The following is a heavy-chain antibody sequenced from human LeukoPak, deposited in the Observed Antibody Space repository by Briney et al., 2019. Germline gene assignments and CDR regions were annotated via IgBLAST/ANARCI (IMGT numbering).Heavy chain of an antibody. D-gene: IGHD3-22*01. J-gene: IGHJ4*02. CDR1: GYSVSSGSYY. Sequence: SETLSLTCTVSGYSVSSGSYYWSWIRQPPGKGLEWIGYIYYSGSTSYNPSLNSRVTISLDTSKNRFSLKLSSVTAADTAIYYCARDTTNVYYYDTSGYDHWGQGTLVTVSS. V-gene: IGHV4-61*01. CDR2: IYYSGST. CDR3: ARDTTNVYYYDTSGYDH.